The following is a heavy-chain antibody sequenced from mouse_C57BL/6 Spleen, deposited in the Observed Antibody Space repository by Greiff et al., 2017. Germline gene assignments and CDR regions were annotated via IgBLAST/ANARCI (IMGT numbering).Heavy chain of an antibody. CDR3: AKNSYYPFAY. CDR2: IWRGGST. V-gene: IGHV2-4*01. D-gene: IGHD2-10*01. Sequence: QVHVKQSGPGLVQPSQSLSITCTVSGFSLTSYGVHWVRQPPGKGLEWLGVIWRGGSTDYNAAFISRLSISKDNSKSQVFFKMNSLQADDTAIYYCAKNSYYPFAYWGQGTLVTVSA. J-gene: IGHJ3*01. CDR1: GFSLTSYG.